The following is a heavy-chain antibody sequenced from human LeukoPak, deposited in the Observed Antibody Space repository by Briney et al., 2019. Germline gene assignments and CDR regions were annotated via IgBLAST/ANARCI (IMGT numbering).Heavy chain of an antibody. CDR1: GGSISSHY. V-gene: IGHV4-59*11. CDR2: IYYSGTT. J-gene: IGHJ6*03. Sequence: PSETLSLTCTVSGGSISSHYWSWIRQPPGKGLEWIGNIYYSGTTYYNPSLKSRVTISVDTSKTQFSLNLSSVTAADTAVYYCAREGSHPIVGATISYYYYMDVWGKGTTVTVSS. CDR3: AREGSHPIVGATISYYYYMDV. D-gene: IGHD1-26*01.